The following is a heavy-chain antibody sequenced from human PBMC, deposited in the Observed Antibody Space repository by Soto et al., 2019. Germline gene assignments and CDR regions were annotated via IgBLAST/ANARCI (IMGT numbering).Heavy chain of an antibody. CDR2: INPSGGST. CDR3: ARDPLAGVVVANYSYYMDV. J-gene: IGHJ6*03. Sequence: GASVKLSCNASGYTFTSCGSSSLRQAPKQGLEWMGIINPSGGSTSYAQKFQGRVTMTRDTSTSTVYMELSSLRSEDTAVYYCARDPLAGVVVANYSYYMDVWGKGTTVNVSS. CDR1: GYTFTSCG. V-gene: IGHV1-46*03. D-gene: IGHD2-15*01.